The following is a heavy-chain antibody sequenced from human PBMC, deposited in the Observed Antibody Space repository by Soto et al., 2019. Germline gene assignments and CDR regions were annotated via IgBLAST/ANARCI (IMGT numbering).Heavy chain of an antibody. D-gene: IGHD2-15*01. J-gene: IGHJ3*02. CDR3: ARDQDISRAFDI. Sequence: SETLSLTXTVSGGSISSYYWSWIRQPPGKGLEWIGYIYYSGSTNYNPSLKSRVTISVDTSKNQFSLKLSSVTAADTAVYYCARDQDISRAFDIWGQGTMVTVSS. CDR1: GGSISSYY. CDR2: IYYSGST. V-gene: IGHV4-59*01.